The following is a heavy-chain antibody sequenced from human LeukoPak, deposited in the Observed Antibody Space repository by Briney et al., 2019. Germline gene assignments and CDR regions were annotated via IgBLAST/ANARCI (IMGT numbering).Heavy chain of an antibody. CDR3: ARKDFSSGSFSY. CDR1: GFPFTRFY. D-gene: IGHD3-22*01. Sequence: GGSLRLSCAVSGFPFTRFYMSWIRQAPGKGLEWISYIGLSGSPLDYADSVRGRFTISRDNAKNSLYLGMNSLRAEDTAVYYCARKDFSSGSFSYWGQGTLVTVSS. V-gene: IGHV3-11*04. CDR2: IGLSGSPL. J-gene: IGHJ4*02.